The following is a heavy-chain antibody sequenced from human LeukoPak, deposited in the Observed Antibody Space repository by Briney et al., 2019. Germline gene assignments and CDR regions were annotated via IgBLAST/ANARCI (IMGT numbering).Heavy chain of an antibody. V-gene: IGHV4-59*08. Sequence: SETLSLTCAVYGGSFSGYYWSWIRQPPGKGLEWVGYTYYSGRTDYNPSLKSRVAISADTSKNRFSLMLSSVTAADTAVYFCARTFSTSYPDAFDIWGQGTMVTVSS. J-gene: IGHJ3*02. CDR2: TYYSGRT. D-gene: IGHD2-2*01. CDR3: ARTFSTSYPDAFDI. CDR1: GGSFSGYY.